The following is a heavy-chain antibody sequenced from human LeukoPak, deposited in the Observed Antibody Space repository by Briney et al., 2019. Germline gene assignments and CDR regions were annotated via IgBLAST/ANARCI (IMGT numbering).Heavy chain of an antibody. J-gene: IGHJ3*02. CDR2: IYYSGST. V-gene: IGHV4-39*07. CDR3: ARVEGIAVAVDAFDI. D-gene: IGHD6-19*01. CDR1: GGSISSSSYY. Sequence: SETLSLTCTVSGGSISSSSYYWGWIRQPPGKGLEWIGSIYYSGSTYYNPSLKSRVTISVDTSKNQFSLKLSSVTAADTAVYYCARVEGIAVAVDAFDIWGQGTMVTVSS.